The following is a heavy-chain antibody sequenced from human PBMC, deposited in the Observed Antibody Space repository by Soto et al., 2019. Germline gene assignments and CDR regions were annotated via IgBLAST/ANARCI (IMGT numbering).Heavy chain of an antibody. J-gene: IGHJ5*02. CDR2: IFSNDEK. D-gene: IGHD3-3*01. V-gene: IGHV2-26*01. CDR1: GFSLSNARMG. CDR3: ARILFKDDFWSGYYLGDWFDP. Sequence: GSGPTLVNPTETLTLTCTVSGFSLSNARMGVSWIRQPPGKALEWLAHIFSNDEKSYSASLKSRLTISKDTSKSQVVLTMTNMDPVDTATYYCARILFKDDFWSGYYLGDWFDPWGQGTLVTVSS.